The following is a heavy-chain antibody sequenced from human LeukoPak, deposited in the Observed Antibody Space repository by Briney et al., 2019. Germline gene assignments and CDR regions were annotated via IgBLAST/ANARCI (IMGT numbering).Heavy chain of an antibody. D-gene: IGHD6-6*01. Sequence: AGGSLRLSCAASGYTFSSDGMHRVRQAPGKGLEWVAVISYDGSNKYYAESVKGRFTISRDNSKNTLYLQMNSLRAEDTAVYYCAKEGPSIAASFDYWGQGTLVTVSS. J-gene: IGHJ4*02. CDR2: ISYDGSNK. CDR3: AKEGPSIAASFDY. CDR1: GYTFSSDG. V-gene: IGHV3-30*18.